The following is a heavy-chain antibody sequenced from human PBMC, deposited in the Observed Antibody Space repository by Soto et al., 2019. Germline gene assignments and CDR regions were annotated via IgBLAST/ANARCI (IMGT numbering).Heavy chain of an antibody. V-gene: IGHV4-38-2*02. J-gene: IGHJ4*01. CDR2: IYHGGTT. CDR3: AKVHVMVVAGSTFDY. Sequence: NPSETLSLTCTVSGYSISSGSYWGWIRQPPGKGPEWIASIYHGGTTFYNPSLKSRVTISVDTSNNQFSLKLRSVTAADTAVYYCAKVHVMVVAGSTFDYWGHGTLVTVSS. CDR1: GYSISSGSY. D-gene: IGHD6-19*01.